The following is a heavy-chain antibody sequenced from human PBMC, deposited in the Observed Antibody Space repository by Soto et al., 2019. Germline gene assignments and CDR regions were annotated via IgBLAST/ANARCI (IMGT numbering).Heavy chain of an antibody. CDR1: GYSFTDYH. V-gene: IGHV1-2*04. D-gene: IGHD2-8*01. J-gene: IGHJ6*02. CDR2: INPKRGGT. CDR3: ARGDSTDCSNGVCSFFYNHDMDV. Sequence: QVQLVQSGAEVKKPGASVKVSCKASGYSFTDYHIHWVRQAPGQGLAWLGRINPKRGGTSTAQKCRGWVAMTPDTSISTASMELPRLTADDPAIYYCARGDSTDCSNGVCSFFYNHDMDVWGQGTTVTVSS.